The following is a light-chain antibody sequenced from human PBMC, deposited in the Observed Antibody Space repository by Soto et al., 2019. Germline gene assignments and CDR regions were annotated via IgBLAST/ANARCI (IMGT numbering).Light chain of an antibody. CDR2: GDS. Sequence: QSVLTQPPSVSGAPGQRVTISCTGSSSNIGAGYNVHCYQQVPGTSPKLLIYGDSNQPSGVPDRFSGSKSGTSASLAITGLQAEDEADYYCQSYDSSLSGWLFGGGTKVTVL. V-gene: IGLV1-40*01. CDR3: QSYDSSLSGWL. J-gene: IGLJ3*02. CDR1: SSNIGAGYN.